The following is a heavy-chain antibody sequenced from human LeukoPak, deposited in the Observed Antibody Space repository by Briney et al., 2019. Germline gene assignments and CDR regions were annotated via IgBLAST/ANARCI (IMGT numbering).Heavy chain of an antibody. J-gene: IGHJ4*02. D-gene: IGHD3-16*01. V-gene: IGHV3-64D*06. CDR3: VKSARGVDY. CDR1: GFTFESYA. Sequence: GGSLRLSCSASGFTFESYAMHWVRQAPGKGLQFVSAIGSIGGSTYYADSVKGRFTISRDNSKNTLYLQMSSLRAEDTAVYYCVKSARGVDYWGQGTLVTVSS. CDR2: IGSIGGST.